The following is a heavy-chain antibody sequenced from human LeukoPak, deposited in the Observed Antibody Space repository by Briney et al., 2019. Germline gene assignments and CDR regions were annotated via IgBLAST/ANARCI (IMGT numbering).Heavy chain of an antibody. D-gene: IGHD3-22*01. Sequence: GGSLRLSCAASGFTFDDYAMHWVRQAPGKGLEWVSGISWNSGSIGYADSVKGRFTISRDNAKNSLYLQMNSLRAEDTALYYCAKGYYDSGGYYPYYFDYWGQGTLVTVSS. CDR1: GFTFDDYA. CDR2: ISWNSGSI. V-gene: IGHV3-9*01. J-gene: IGHJ4*02. CDR3: AKGYYDSGGYYPYYFDY.